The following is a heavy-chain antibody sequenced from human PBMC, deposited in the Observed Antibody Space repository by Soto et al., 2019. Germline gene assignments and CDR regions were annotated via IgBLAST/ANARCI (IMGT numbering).Heavy chain of an antibody. CDR2: INPSGGST. D-gene: IGHD6-13*01. CDR1: GYTFTSYY. V-gene: IGHV1-46*01. CDR3: ARDHGNPGYSSSWFPDY. J-gene: IGHJ4*02. Sequence: ASVKVSCKASGYTFTSYYMHWVRQAPGQGLEWMGIINPSGGSTSYAQKFQGRVTMTRDTSTSTVYMELSSLRSEDTAVYYCARDHGNPGYSSSWFPDYWGQRTLVTVSS.